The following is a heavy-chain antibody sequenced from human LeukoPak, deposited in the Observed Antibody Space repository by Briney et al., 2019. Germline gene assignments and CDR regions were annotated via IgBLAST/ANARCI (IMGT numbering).Heavy chain of an antibody. D-gene: IGHD3-22*01. V-gene: IGHV4-34*01. CDR1: GGSFSGYF. CDR2: NNNSGST. Sequence: LSLTCAVYGGSFSGYFWGWIRQPPGKGVGWDGGNNNSGSTNYNPSLKSRVTISLDTSKNQFSLKLSSVTAADTAVYYCARRTYYYDSSGYKTYYFDYWGQGTLVTVSS. CDR3: ARRTYYYDSSGYKTYYFDY. J-gene: IGHJ4*02.